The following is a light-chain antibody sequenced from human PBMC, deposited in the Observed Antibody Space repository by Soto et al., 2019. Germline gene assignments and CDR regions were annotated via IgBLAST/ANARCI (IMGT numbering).Light chain of an antibody. J-gene: IGKJ1*01. CDR1: QSVSNNY. CDR2: AAS. V-gene: IGKV3-20*01. Sequence: ESVLPQSRGTLSLAPGEGAGLCRRASQSVSNNYLAWYQQNPGQAPRLLIYAASSRATGIPDRFSGSGSGTDFTLTIRRLEPEDFAVYYCQQYGRSPWTIGQGAKVDIK. CDR3: QQYGRSPWT.